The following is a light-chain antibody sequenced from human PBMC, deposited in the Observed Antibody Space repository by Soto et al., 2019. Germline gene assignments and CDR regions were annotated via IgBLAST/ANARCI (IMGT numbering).Light chain of an antibody. CDR2: GAS. CDR3: QQYNNWPPHT. CDR1: QSVSDN. J-gene: IGKJ2*01. V-gene: IGKV3-15*01. Sequence: EIVMTQSPATLSVSPGERATLSCRASQSVSDNLAWYQQKPGQTPRLLIYGASTRATGIPARFSGSGSGTEFTLSISSLQSKDFAVYYCQQYNNWPPHTFGHVTKLEIK.